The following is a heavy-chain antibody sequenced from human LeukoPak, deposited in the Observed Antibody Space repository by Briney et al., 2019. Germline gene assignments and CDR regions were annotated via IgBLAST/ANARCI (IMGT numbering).Heavy chain of an antibody. CDR2: INWNGGST. V-gene: IGHV3-20*04. CDR1: GFTFDDYD. J-gene: IGHJ3*02. Sequence: GGSLRLSCVASGFTFDDYDMSWVRQVPGKGLEWVSSINWNGGSTAYADSVKGRFTISRDNAKNSLYLQMNSLRVEDTALYYCARDLSGMNPAAFDIWGQGTMVTVSP. D-gene: IGHD1-14*01. CDR3: ARDLSGMNPAAFDI.